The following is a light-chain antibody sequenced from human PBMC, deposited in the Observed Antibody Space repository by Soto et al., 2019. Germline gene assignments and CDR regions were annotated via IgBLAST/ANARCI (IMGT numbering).Light chain of an antibody. CDR1: QSVSSY. CDR3: QQRSNWPPVT. CDR2: EAS. V-gene: IGKV3-11*01. Sequence: EIVLTQSPATLSLSPGERATLSCRASQSVSSYLAWYQQKPGQAPMLLIYEASNRATGLPARFSGSGSGTDFTLTISSLEPEDFAVYYCQQRSNWPPVTFGQGTRLEIK. J-gene: IGKJ5*01.